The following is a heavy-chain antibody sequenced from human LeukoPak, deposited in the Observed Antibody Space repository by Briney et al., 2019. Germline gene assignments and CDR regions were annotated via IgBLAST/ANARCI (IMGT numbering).Heavy chain of an antibody. CDR1: GYTFTSYD. D-gene: IGHD4-11*01. V-gene: IGHV1-2*02. Sequence: ASVKVSCKASGYTFTSYDINWVRQATGQGLEWMGWINPNSGGTNYAQKFQGRVTMTSDTSTSTVYMELKSLTSEDTAVYFCARVGTTGATADNWGQGTLVTVSS. CDR2: INPNSGGT. CDR3: ARVGTTGATADN. J-gene: IGHJ4*02.